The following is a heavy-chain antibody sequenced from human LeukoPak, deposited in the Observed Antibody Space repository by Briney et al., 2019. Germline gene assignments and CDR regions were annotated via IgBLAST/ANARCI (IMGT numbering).Heavy chain of an antibody. V-gene: IGHV1-2*02. CDR3: ARYCSSTSCYDAFDI. CDR1: GYTFTGYY. J-gene: IGHJ3*02. Sequence: APVKVSCKASGYTFTGYYMHWVRQAPGQGLEWMGWINPNSGGTNYAQKFQGRVTMTRDTSISTAYMELSRLRSDDTAVYYCARYCSSTSCYDAFDIWGQGTMVTVSS. CDR2: INPNSGGT. D-gene: IGHD2-2*01.